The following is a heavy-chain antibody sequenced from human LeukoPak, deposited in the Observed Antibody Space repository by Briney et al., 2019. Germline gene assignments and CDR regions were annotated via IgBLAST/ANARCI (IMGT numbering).Heavy chain of an antibody. CDR2: ISSSSSYI. CDR3: ARQRTELLWFGEPLRAFDI. CDR1: GFTFSSYS. D-gene: IGHD3-10*01. J-gene: IGHJ3*02. Sequence: GGSLRLSCAASGFTFSSYSMNWVRQAPGKGLEWVSSISSSSSYIYYADSVKGRFTISRDNAKNSLYLQMNSLRAEDTAVYYCARQRTELLWFGEPLRAFDIWGQGQWSPSLQ. V-gene: IGHV3-21*01.